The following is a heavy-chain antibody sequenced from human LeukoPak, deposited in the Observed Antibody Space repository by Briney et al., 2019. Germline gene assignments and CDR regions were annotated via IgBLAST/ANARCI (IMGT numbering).Heavy chain of an antibody. Sequence: ASVKVSCKASGYTFTSYDINWVRQATGQGLEWMVWMNPNSGNTGYAQKFQGRVTMTRNTSISTAYMELSSLRSEDTAVYYCARAPPFYYYGSGSYYFDYWGQGTLVTVSS. CDR1: GYTFTSYD. D-gene: IGHD3-10*01. CDR3: ARAPPFYYYGSGSYYFDY. CDR2: MNPNSGNT. J-gene: IGHJ4*02. V-gene: IGHV1-8*01.